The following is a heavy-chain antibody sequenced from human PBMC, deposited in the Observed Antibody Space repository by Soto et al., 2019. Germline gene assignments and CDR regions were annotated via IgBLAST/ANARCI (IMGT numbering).Heavy chain of an antibody. CDR2: IIPIFATP. J-gene: IGHJ3*02. CDR1: GDTFSSYS. Sequence: QVQLIQSGAELKRPGSSVKVSCKASGDTFSSYSITWLRQAPGQRLEWMGGIIPIFATPTYAQKFQGRVAITADDSTITVYMELTSLTSEDTAVYYCARGRGRWNSFDIWGQGTLLTVAS. V-gene: IGHV1-69*01. D-gene: IGHD1-7*01. CDR3: ARGRGRWNSFDI.